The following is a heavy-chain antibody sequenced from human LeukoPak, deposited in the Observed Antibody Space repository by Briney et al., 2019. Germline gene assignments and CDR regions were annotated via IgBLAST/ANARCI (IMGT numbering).Heavy chain of an antibody. CDR3: ARDDKGLGDAFDV. V-gene: IGHV3-21*01. CDR1: GFTFSTYA. J-gene: IGHJ3*01. D-gene: IGHD3-16*01. Sequence: GGSLRLSCAASGFTFSTYAISWVRQAPGKGLEWVASITSTSVYTFYADSVKGRFTISRDNAKNSLYLQMNSLRAEDTAVYYCARDDKGLGDAFDVWGQGTMVTVSS. CDR2: ITSTSVYT.